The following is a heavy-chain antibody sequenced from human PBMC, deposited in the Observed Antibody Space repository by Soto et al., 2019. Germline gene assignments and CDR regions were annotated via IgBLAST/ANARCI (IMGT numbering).Heavy chain of an antibody. CDR2: ISAYNGNT. CDR1: GYTFTSYG. D-gene: IGHD3-3*01. J-gene: IGHJ5*02. CDR3: ARVNDFWSGYYPNWFEP. V-gene: IGHV1-18*01. Sequence: QVQLVQSGAEVKKPGASVKVSCKASGYTFTSYGISWVRQAPGQGLEWMGWISAYNGNTNYAQKLQGRATMTTDTSTSTAYMELRTLRSDATAVYYCARVNDFWSGYYPNWFEPWGQGTLVTVSS.